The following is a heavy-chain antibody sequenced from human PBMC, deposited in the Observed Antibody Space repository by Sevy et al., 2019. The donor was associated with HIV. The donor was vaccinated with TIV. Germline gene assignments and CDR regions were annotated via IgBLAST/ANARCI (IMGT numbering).Heavy chain of an antibody. CDR2: ISAYNGNT. J-gene: IGHJ6*02. CDR1: GYTFTSYG. CDR3: ARDSSAGITMVRGVISLVYYYYGMDV. V-gene: IGHV1-18*04. D-gene: IGHD3-10*01. Sequence: ASVKFSCKASGYTFTSYGISWVRQAPGQGLEWMGWISAYNGNTNYAQKLQGRVTMTTDTSTSTAYMELRSLRSDDTAVYYCARDSSAGITMVRGVISLVYYYYGMDVWGQGTTVTVSS.